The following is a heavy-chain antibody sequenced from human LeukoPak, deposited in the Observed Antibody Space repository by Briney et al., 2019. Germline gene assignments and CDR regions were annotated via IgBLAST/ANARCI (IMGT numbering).Heavy chain of an antibody. Sequence: SETLSLTCTVSGGSISSYYWSWIRQPAGKGLEWIGRIYTSGSTNYNPSLKSRVTMSVDTSKNQFSLKLSSVTAADTAVYYCARDSNPVTDVFYYYYGMDVWGQGTTVTVSS. J-gene: IGHJ6*02. CDR3: ARDSNPVTDVFYYYYGMDV. CDR1: GGSISSYY. D-gene: IGHD4-17*01. V-gene: IGHV4-4*07. CDR2: IYTSGST.